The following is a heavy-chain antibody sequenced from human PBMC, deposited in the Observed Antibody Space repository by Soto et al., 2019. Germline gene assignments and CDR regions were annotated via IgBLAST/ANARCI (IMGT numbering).Heavy chain of an antibody. CDR1: EFTFSIYA. CDR3: ARGRYCSGTSCHMDYYFGMDV. V-gene: IGHV3-30-3*01. Sequence: RTLSCAASEFTFSIYALHWVRQAPGKGLEWVAVISFDGSNTLYADSVKGRFTISRDNSKNTLYVQMNSLRGEDTAVYYCARGRYCSGTSCHMDYYFGMDVWGQGTTVTVYS. CDR2: ISFDGSNT. J-gene: IGHJ6*02. D-gene: IGHD2-2*02.